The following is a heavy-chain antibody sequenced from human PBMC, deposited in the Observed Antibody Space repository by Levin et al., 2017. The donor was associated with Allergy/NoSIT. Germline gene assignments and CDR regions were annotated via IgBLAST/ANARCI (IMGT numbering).Heavy chain of an antibody. D-gene: IGHD5-18*01. CDR1: GFTFSNYA. V-gene: IGHV3-30-3*01. CDR3: VKDVTAYTSMGSFDY. Sequence: GESLKISCATSGFTFSNYAMHWVRQAPGKGLEWVAVISYVGIDKYYADSVRGRVTISRDNSKNTLYLQMNSLRAEDTAVYYCVKDVTAYTSMGSFDYWGQGALVTVSS. CDR2: ISYVGIDK. J-gene: IGHJ4*02.